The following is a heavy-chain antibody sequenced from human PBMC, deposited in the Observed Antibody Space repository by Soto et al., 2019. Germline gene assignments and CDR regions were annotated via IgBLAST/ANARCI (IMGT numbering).Heavy chain of an antibody. Sequence: PSETLSLTCTASGGSVSSNSYSWGWIRQSPGKGLEWIATIYSAENTYYHPSLLSRVTISVDTSMNEFSLRLSSVTAADTAVYYCASYSGYYYLFDYWGQGTLVTVSS. CDR3: ASYSGYYYLFDY. V-gene: IGHV4-39*07. D-gene: IGHD3-22*01. CDR1: GGSVSSNSYS. J-gene: IGHJ4*02. CDR2: IYSAENT.